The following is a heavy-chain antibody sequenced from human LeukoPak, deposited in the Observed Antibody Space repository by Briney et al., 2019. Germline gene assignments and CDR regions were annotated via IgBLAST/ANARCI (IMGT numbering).Heavy chain of an antibody. CDR1: GFSFNTYW. Sequence: GGSLRLSCAASGFSFNTYWMTWVRQAPGKGLEWVANIKQDGSEKDYVDSVKGRFTISRDNGKNSLYLQMNSLRGDDTAVYYCARERNFYYFDYWGQGALVTVSS. CDR2: IKQDGSEK. V-gene: IGHV3-7*01. CDR3: ARERNFYYFDY. D-gene: IGHD3-3*01. J-gene: IGHJ4*02.